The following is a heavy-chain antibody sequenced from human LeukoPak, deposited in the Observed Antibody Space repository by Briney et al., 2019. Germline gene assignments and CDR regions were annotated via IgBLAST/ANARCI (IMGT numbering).Heavy chain of an antibody. V-gene: IGHV3-66*01. CDR3: XXXGXXXXXEXXY. Sequence: XXXSXVRQAPXKXXEWVSVIYSGGSTXYADSVKGRFTISREXSKKXLYLQMNSLRAEDTAVYYCXXXGXXXXXEXXYWGQGTLVTVSS. J-gene: IGHJ4*02. CDR2: IYSGGST. CDR1: XX.